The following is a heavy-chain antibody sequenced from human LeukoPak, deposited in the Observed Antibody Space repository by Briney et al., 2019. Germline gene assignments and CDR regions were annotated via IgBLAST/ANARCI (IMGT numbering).Heavy chain of an antibody. CDR3: TRFLDYYDSSGYYGIDY. D-gene: IGHD3-22*01. CDR1: GFTFSDFG. V-gene: IGHV3-73*01. J-gene: IGHJ4*02. CDR2: IRSKGNIYAT. Sequence: GGSLRLSCAASGFTFSDFGIHWVRQASGKGLEGVGRIRSKGNIYATAYAASVKGRFTISRDDSKNTAYLQINSLRTEDTAVYYCTRFLDYYDSSGYYGIDYWGQGTLVTVSS.